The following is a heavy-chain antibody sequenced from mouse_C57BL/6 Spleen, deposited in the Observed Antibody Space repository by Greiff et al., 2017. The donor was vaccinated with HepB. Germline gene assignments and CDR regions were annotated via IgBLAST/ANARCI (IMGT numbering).Heavy chain of an antibody. CDR3: ARNYYGRAMDY. CDR2: IYPSDSET. J-gene: IGHJ4*01. V-gene: IGHV1-61*01. D-gene: IGHD1-1*01. Sequence: QVQLQQPGAELVRPGSSVKLSCKASGYTFTSYWMDWVKQRPGQGLEWIVNIYPSDSETHYNQKFKDKATLTVDKSSSTAYMQLSSLTSEDSAVYYCARNYYGRAMDYWGQGTSVTVSS. CDR1: GYTFTSYW.